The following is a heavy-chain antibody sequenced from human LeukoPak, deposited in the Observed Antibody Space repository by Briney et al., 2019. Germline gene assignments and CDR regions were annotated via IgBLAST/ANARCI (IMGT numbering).Heavy chain of an antibody. CDR1: GFTFSSYG. J-gene: IGHJ4*02. CDR2: ISYDGSNK. CDR3: AKGRRPYSSSWFPLDY. D-gene: IGHD6-13*01. V-gene: IGHV3-30*18. Sequence: GGSLRLSCAASGFTFSSYGMHWVRQAPGKGLEWVAVISYDGSNKYYADSVKGRFTISRDNSKNTLYLQMNSLRAEDTAVYYCAKGRRPYSSSWFPLDYWGQGTLVTVSS.